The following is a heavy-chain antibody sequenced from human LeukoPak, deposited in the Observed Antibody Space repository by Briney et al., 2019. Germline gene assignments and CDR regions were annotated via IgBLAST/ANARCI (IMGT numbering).Heavy chain of an antibody. CDR2: VNTNTGNP. CDR1: GYTFTSYA. V-gene: IGHV7-4-1*02. Sequence: ASVKVSCKASGYTFTSYAMNCVRQAPGQGLEWMGWVNTNTGNPTYAQGFTGRFVFSLDTSVSTAYLQISSLKAEDTAVYYCARAPQLLWFGELLPTSFDYWGQGNLVTVSS. CDR3: ARAPQLLWFGELLPTSFDY. J-gene: IGHJ4*02. D-gene: IGHD3-10*01.